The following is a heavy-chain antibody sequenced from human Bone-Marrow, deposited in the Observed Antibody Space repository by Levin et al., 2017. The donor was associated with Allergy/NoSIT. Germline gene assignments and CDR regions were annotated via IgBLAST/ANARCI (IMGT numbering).Heavy chain of an antibody. CDR3: ARTPYCSTTTCSAGMTGFFDY. CDR2: VFTTGVS. J-gene: IGHJ4*02. V-gene: IGHV4-61*02. CDR1: GGSISSEDYY. D-gene: IGHD2-2*01. Sequence: KTSETLSLTCTVSGGSISSEDYYWNWIRQPAGKGLEWIGRVFTTGVSNSNPSLKTPVTMSVDTSKNQFSLKLSSVTAADTAVYFCARTPYCSTTTCSAGMTGFFDYWGQGVLVTVSS.